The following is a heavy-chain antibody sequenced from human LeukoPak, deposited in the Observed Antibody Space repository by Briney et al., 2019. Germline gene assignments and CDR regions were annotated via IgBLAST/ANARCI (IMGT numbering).Heavy chain of an antibody. J-gene: IGHJ4*02. D-gene: IGHD3-10*01. V-gene: IGHV4-59*08. CDR1: GGSISSNY. CDR3: ARHIRGAYYYFDY. Sequence: SETLSLTCTVSGGSISSNYWSWIRHPPRKGLEWIGYIFHTGSTNYNPSLKSRVTISVDTSKNQFSLKLSSVTAADTAVYYCARHIRGAYYYFDYWGQGTLVTVSS. CDR2: IFHTGST.